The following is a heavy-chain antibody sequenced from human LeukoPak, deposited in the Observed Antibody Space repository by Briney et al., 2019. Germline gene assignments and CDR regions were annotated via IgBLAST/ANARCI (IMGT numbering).Heavy chain of an antibody. D-gene: IGHD3-3*01. CDR1: GYTFTSYD. J-gene: IGHJ6*03. CDR2: MNPNSGNT. Sequence: ASVKVSCKASGYTFTSYDINWVRQATGQGLEWMGWMNPNSGNTGYAQKFQGRVTITRNTSISTAYMELSSLRSEDTAVYYCARGFSRTDFWSGYYLGDYYSYMDVWGKGTTVTVSS. V-gene: IGHV1-8*03. CDR3: ARGFSRTDFWSGYYLGDYYSYMDV.